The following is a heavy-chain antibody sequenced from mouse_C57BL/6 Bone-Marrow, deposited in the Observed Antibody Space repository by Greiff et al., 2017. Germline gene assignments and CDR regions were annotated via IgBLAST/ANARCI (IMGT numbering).Heavy chain of an antibody. V-gene: IGHV5-6*02. CDR3: ARRGGLRRYFDV. J-gene: IGHJ1*03. CDR2: ISSGGSYT. CDR1: GFTFSSYG. Sequence: DVKLVESGGDLVKPGGSLKLSCAASGFTFSSYGMSWVRQTPDKRLEWVATISSGGSYTYYPDSVQGRFTISRDNAKNTLYLQMSSLKSEDTAMYYCARRGGLRRYFDVWGTGTTVTVSS. D-gene: IGHD2-2*01.